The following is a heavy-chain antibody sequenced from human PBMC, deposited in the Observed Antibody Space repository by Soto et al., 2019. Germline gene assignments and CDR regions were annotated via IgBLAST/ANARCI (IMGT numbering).Heavy chain of an antibody. J-gene: IGHJ5*02. CDR3: ARDFRRNWFDP. CDR1: GGSISSGDYY. CDR2: IYYSGST. V-gene: IGHV4-30-4*01. Sequence: SETLSLTCTVSGGSISSGDYYWSWIRQPPGKGLEWIGYIYYSGSTYYNPSLKSRVTISVDTSKNQFSLKLSSVTAADTAVYYCARDFRRNWFDPWGQGTLVTVSS.